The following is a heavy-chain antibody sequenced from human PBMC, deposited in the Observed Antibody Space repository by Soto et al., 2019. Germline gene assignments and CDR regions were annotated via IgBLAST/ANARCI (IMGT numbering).Heavy chain of an antibody. D-gene: IGHD1-26*01. CDR2: IIPIFGTA. Sequence: QVQLVQSGAEVKKPGSSVKVSCKASGGTFSSYAISWVRQAPGQGLEWMGGIIPIFGTANYAQKVQGRVTISADESTSTAYMELSSVRSEVTAVYYCARDFQVGAFKVDAFDIWGQGTMVTVSS. CDR3: ARDFQVGAFKVDAFDI. J-gene: IGHJ3*02. V-gene: IGHV1-69*01. CDR1: GGTFSSYA.